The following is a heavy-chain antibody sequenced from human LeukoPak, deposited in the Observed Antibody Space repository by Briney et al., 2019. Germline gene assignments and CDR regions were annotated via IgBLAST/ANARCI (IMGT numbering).Heavy chain of an antibody. J-gene: IGHJ6*03. CDR1: GGTFSSYA. CDR2: IIPIFGTA. CDR3: ARQGYYGSGSSVDYYYMDV. Sequence: SVKVSCKASGGTFSSYAISWVRQAPGQGLEWMGGIIPIFGTANYAQKFQGRVTITADKSTSTAYMELSSLRSEDTAVYYCARQGYYGSGSSVDYYYMDVWGKGTTVTISS. V-gene: IGHV1-69*06. D-gene: IGHD3-10*01.